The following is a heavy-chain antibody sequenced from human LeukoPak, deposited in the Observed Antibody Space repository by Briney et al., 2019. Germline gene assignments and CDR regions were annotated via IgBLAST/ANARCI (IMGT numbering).Heavy chain of an antibody. Sequence: GGSLRLSCAASGFTFSDYYMSWIRQAPGKGLEWVSYISSSGSTISYADSVKGRFTISRDNAKNSLYLQMNSLRAEDTAVYYCARVAVGYGDYYFDCWGQGTLVTVSS. D-gene: IGHD4-17*01. V-gene: IGHV3-11*01. J-gene: IGHJ4*02. CDR2: ISSSGSTI. CDR1: GFTFSDYY. CDR3: ARVAVGYGDYYFDC.